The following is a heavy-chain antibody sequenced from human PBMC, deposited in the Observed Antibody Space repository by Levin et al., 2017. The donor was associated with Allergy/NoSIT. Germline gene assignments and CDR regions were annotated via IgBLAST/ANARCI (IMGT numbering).Heavy chain of an antibody. D-gene: IGHD3-10*01. V-gene: IGHV3-30*04. CDR2: ISDDGSKK. J-gene: IGHJ4*02. CDR1: GFTFSSYA. CDR3: GRALGSGALEY. Sequence: GESLKISCEASGFTFSSYAIHWVRQAPGKGLEWVAVISDDGSKKYYADSVKGRFTISRDKSKNTVYLQLNSLRDEDTAVYHCGRALGSGALEYWGQGTLVTVSS.